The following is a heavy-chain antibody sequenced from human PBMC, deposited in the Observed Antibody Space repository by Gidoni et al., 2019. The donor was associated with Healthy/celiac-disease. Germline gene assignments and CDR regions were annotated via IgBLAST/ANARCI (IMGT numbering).Heavy chain of an antibody. CDR1: GFTFSSYW. D-gene: IGHD6-19*01. Sequence: GFTFSSYWMSWVRQAPGKGLEWVANIKQDGSEKYYVDSVKGRFTISRDNAKNSLYLQMNSLRAEDTAVYYCARTWRAVAATAGMFDYWGQGTLVTVSS. CDR3: ARTWRAVAATAGMFDY. V-gene: IGHV3-7*03. J-gene: IGHJ4*02. CDR2: IKQDGSEK.